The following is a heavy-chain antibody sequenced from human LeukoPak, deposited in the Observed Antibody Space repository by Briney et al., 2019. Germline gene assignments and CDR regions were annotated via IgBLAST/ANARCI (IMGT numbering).Heavy chain of an antibody. CDR1: GYTFTSYA. J-gene: IGHJ6*02. Sequence: ASVEVSCKASGYTFTSYAMHWVRQAPGQRLEWMGWINAGNGNTKYSQKFQGRVTITRDTSASTAYMELSSLRSEDTAVYYCARGASSSIVGYYYYGMDVWGQGTTVTVSS. CDR3: ARGASSSIVGYYYYGMDV. CDR2: INAGNGNT. D-gene: IGHD6-13*01. V-gene: IGHV1-3*01.